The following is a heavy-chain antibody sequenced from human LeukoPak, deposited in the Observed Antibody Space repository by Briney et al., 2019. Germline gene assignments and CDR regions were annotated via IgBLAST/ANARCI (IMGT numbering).Heavy chain of an antibody. CDR2: IYTSGST. Sequence: SETLSLTCTVSGGSISSYYWSWIRQPPGRGLGWIGYIYTSGSTNYNPSLKSRVTISVDTSKNQFSLKLSSVTTADTAVYYCARRDSSGWRYYFDYWGQGTLVTVSS. V-gene: IGHV4-4*09. CDR1: GGSISSYY. D-gene: IGHD6-19*01. CDR3: ARRDSSGWRYYFDY. J-gene: IGHJ4*02.